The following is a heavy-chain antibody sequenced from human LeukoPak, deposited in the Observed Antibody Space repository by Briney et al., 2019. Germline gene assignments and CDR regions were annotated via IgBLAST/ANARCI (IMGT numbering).Heavy chain of an antibody. J-gene: IGHJ4*02. CDR1: GFTFSSYA. CDR3: AKDLGYYDSSFDY. V-gene: IGHV3-23*01. D-gene: IGHD3-22*01. CDR2: ISGSGGST. Sequence: PGGSLRLSCAASGFTFSSYAMSWVRQAPGKGLEWVSAISGSGGSTYYADSVRGRFTISRDNSKNTLYLQMNSLRAEDTAVYYCAKDLGYYDSSFDYWGQGTLVTVSS.